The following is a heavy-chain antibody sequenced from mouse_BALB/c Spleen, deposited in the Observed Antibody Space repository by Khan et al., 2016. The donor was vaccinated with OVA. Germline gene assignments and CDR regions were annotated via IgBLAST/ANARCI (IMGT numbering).Heavy chain of an antibody. V-gene: IGHV2-3*01. J-gene: IGHJ2*01. CDR3: AKLRVYYFDS. CDR2: IWGDGST. CDR1: GFSLTSDG. Sequence: QVQLQQSGPGLVAPSQSLSITCTVSGFSLTSDGVSWVRQPPGKGLEWLGVIWGDGSTNYHSALRSRLSITKDKSKSQVFLKLNSLQIDDTATYYCAKLRVYYFDSWGPGTTLTVSS.